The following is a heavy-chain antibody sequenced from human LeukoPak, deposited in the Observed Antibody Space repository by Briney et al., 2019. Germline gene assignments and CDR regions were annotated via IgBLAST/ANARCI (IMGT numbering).Heavy chain of an antibody. Sequence: HPGGSLRLSCAASGFTLSSYGMHWVRQAPGKGLEWVAFIRYDGSNKYYADSVKGRFTISRDNSKNTLYLQMNSLRAEDTAVYYCAKELSNLRYFDWLLFDAFDIWGQGTMVTVSS. J-gene: IGHJ3*02. CDR2: IRYDGSNK. CDR3: AKELSNLRYFDWLLFDAFDI. V-gene: IGHV3-30*02. CDR1: GFTLSSYG. D-gene: IGHD3-9*01.